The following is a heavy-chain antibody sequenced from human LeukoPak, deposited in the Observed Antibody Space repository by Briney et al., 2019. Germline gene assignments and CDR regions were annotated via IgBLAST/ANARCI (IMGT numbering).Heavy chain of an antibody. V-gene: IGHV3-23*01. CDR3: AKVGAWYPADY. Sequence: GGSQRLPCAASGFTFTTYAMSWVRQAPGKGLEWVSGISNTGGKYYTDFVKGRFTISRDNSQNTLYLQMDRLRAEDTAVYFCAKVGAWYPADYWGQGTRVTVSS. CDR2: ISNTGGK. D-gene: IGHD2-21*02. CDR1: GFTFTTYA. J-gene: IGHJ4*02.